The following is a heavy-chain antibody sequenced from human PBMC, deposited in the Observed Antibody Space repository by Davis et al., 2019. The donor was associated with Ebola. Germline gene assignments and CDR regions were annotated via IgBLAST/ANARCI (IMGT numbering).Heavy chain of an antibody. CDR1: GYTFTSYY. CDR2: INPSGGST. V-gene: IGHV1-46*01. J-gene: IGHJ6*02. D-gene: IGHD6-6*01. CDR3: ARDLSPPPIIAARPGYYGMDV. Sequence: ASVKVSCKASGYTFTSYYMHWVRQAPGQGLEWMGIINPSGGSTSYAQKFQGRVTMTRDTSTSTVYMELSSLRSEDTAVYYCARDLSPPPIIAARPGYYGMDVWGQGTTVTVSS.